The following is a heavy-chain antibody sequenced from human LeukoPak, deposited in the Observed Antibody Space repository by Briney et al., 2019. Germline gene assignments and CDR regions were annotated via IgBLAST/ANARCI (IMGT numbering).Heavy chain of an antibody. CDR2: IYHSGNT. J-gene: IGHJ4*02. Sequence: SETLSLTCTVSGGSVSNDNHYWRWIRQPPEKGLEWIGHIYHSGNTNYNPSLKSRVAISVDTSKNQFSLRLSAVTAADTAVYYCARINLVRGSYLDYWGQGTLVTVSS. CDR1: GGSVSNDNHY. V-gene: IGHV4-61*01. CDR3: ARINLVRGSYLDY. D-gene: IGHD3-10*01.